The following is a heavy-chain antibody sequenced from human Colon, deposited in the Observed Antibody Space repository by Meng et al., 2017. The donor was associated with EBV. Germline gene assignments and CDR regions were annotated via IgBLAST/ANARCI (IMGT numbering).Heavy chain of an antibody. CDR1: GGVCCGNY. D-gene: IGHD3-10*01. J-gene: IGHJ5*02. V-gene: IGHV4-34*01. CDR3: ARGDGSGSGNWFHP. CDR2: INPSGRT. Sequence: VHAKQWGAGLFRSSETLSLTCAVHGGVCCGNYRSCIRRPPRKGLAWIGAINPSGRTAYSPSLKSRLTRSVDTSKIQSLLKPCSVTAADTALQYRARGDGSGSGNWFHPWGQGTLVTVSS.